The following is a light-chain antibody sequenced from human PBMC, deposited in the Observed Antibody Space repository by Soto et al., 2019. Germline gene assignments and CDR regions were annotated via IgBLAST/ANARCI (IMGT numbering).Light chain of an antibody. Sequence: DIVMTQSPDSLAVSLGERATINCKSSQSVLHSSSNRNLLTWYQQKAGQPPKLLIYWASTRESGVPDRFSGSGSGTDFTLTISSLQAEDVAVYYCLQYYGTPRTFGQGTKVEI. CDR2: WAS. CDR1: QSVLHSSSNRNL. J-gene: IGKJ1*01. CDR3: LQYYGTPRT. V-gene: IGKV4-1*01.